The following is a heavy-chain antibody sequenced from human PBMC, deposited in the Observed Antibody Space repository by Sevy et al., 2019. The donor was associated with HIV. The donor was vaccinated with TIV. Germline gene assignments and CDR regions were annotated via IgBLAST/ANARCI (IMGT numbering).Heavy chain of an antibody. CDR1: GGSIISDNYS. V-gene: IGHV4-30-2*01. J-gene: IGHJ5*02. CDR2: IYRSGST. D-gene: IGHD3-10*01. Sequence: ALSLTCAVSGGSIISDNYSWSWMRQPLGKGLEWIGYIYRSGSTHYNLSLRSRVTISVDRSKNQFSLKLRSVTAADTAVYYCARDALATGWFDPWGQGTLVTVSS. CDR3: ARDALATGWFDP.